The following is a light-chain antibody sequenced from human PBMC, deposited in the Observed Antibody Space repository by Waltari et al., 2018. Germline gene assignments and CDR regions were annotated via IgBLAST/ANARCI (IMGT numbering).Light chain of an antibody. J-gene: IGLJ3*02. Sequence: QSVLTQPPSASETPGQMVTISCSGGTSNIGSNTVHWYQQFPGTAPKLLIYSNNQRPPGGPDRFSGSKSGTSASRAITGLQSEDEADYYCATWDDGLRGWVFGGGTKLSVL. CDR3: ATWDDGLRGWV. CDR2: SNN. CDR1: TSNIGSNT. V-gene: IGLV1-44*01.